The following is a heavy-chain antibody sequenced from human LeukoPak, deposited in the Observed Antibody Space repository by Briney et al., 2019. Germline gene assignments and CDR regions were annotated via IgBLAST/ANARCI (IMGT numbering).Heavy chain of an antibody. J-gene: IGHJ6*03. CDR1: GVTFSSYE. CDR2: ICSSGITI. Sequence: GGSLRLSCAASGVTFSSYETNWVRQAPGKGLEWVSYICSSGITIYYADSVKGRFTSSRDNAKNSLYLQMNSLRAEDTAVYYCARGKTGSYYSRSYYMDVWGKGTTVTISS. D-gene: IGHD3-10*01. CDR3: ARGKTGSYYSRSYYMDV. V-gene: IGHV3-48*03.